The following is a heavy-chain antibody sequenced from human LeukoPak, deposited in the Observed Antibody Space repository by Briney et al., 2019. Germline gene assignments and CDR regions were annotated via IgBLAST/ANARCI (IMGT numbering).Heavy chain of an antibody. V-gene: IGHV4-4*07. CDR2: IYTSGST. D-gene: IGHD6-6*01. Sequence: SETLSLTCTVSGDSISNYYWSWIRQPAGKGLEWIGRIYTSGSTNYNPSLKSRVTMSVDTSKNQFSLKLSSVTAADTAVYYCARALPYSSSSQTDYFDYWGQGTLVTVSS. J-gene: IGHJ4*02. CDR1: GDSISNYY. CDR3: ARALPYSSSSQTDYFDY.